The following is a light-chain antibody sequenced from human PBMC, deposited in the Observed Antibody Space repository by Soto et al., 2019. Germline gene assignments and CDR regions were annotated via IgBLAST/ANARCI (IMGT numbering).Light chain of an antibody. CDR3: QQYNNWPYT. Sequence: EIVMTQSPATLSVSPGDRATLSCRASQSVRSYLAWYQQKPGQSPRLLISGASTRATGFPAMFSGSGSGTEFTLTISNLQSEDFAVYYCQQYNNWPYTFGQGTKLEIK. CDR2: GAS. J-gene: IGKJ2*01. CDR1: QSVRSY. V-gene: IGKV3-15*01.